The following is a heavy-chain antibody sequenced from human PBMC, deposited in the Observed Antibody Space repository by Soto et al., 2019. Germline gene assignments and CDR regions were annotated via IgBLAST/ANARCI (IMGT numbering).Heavy chain of an antibody. Sequence: SETLSLTCTVSGGSISSSSYYWGWIRQPPGKGLEWIGSIYYSGSTYYNPSLKSRVTISVDTSKNQFSLKLSSVTAADTAVYYCARRAYYYDSSGYPSDYWGQGTLVTVSS. V-gene: IGHV4-39*01. CDR3: ARRAYYYDSSGYPSDY. D-gene: IGHD3-22*01. J-gene: IGHJ4*02. CDR1: GGSISSSSYY. CDR2: IYYSGST.